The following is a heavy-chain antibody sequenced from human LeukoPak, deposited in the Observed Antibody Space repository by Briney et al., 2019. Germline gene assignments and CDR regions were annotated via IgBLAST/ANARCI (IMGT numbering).Heavy chain of an antibody. Sequence: PGGSLGLSCAASGFTFSSYAMSWVRQAPGKGLEWVSAISGSGGSTYYADSVKGRFTISRDNSKNTLYLQMNSLRAEDTAVYYCARQTVVAGYHYHAMDVWGQGTTVTVSS. D-gene: IGHD6-19*01. J-gene: IGHJ6*02. V-gene: IGHV3-23*01. CDR3: ARQTVVAGYHYHAMDV. CDR2: ISGSGGST. CDR1: GFTFSSYA.